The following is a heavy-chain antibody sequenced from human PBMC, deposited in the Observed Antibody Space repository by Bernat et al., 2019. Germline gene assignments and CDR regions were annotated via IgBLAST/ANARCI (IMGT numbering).Heavy chain of an antibody. CDR2: ISYTGDT. Sequence: QEQLQESGPGLVKPSETLSLTCTVSVGSIGIYYWSWIRQPPGKGLEWIAFISYTGDTNYNPSLKSRVIISVDTSKSQVSLELTTVTAADTAVYYCARHYLPSGSYSYWFDPWGQGTLVTVSS. V-gene: IGHV4-59*01. CDR3: ARHYLPSGSYSYWFDP. D-gene: IGHD3-10*01. J-gene: IGHJ5*02. CDR1: VGSIGIYY.